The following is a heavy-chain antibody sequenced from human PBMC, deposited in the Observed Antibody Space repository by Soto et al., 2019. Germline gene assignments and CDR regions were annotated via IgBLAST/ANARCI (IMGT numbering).Heavy chain of an antibody. CDR1: GYTFTSYA. CDR3: ASRTVGATTNNWFDP. Sequence: SVQVSCTSSGYTFTSYAMHWVRQAPGQRLEWMGWINAGNGNTKYSQKFQGRVTITRDTSASTAYMELSSLRSEDTAVYYCASRTVGATTNNWFDPWGQGNLVTVSS. D-gene: IGHD1-26*01. CDR2: INAGNGNT. J-gene: IGHJ5*02. V-gene: IGHV1-3*01.